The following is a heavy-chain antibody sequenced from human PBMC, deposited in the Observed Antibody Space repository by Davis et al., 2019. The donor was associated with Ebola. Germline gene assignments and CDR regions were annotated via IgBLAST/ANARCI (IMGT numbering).Heavy chain of an antibody. Sequence: GESLKISCAASGFTFSTYSMSWVRQAPGKGLEWVSSISSDSDNIYYADSAKGRFTISRDNAKNSLYLQMNSLRAEDTAVYYCARDPPGYSSGCYADYWGQGTLVTVSS. D-gene: IGHD6-19*01. V-gene: IGHV3-21*01. CDR1: GFTFSTYS. J-gene: IGHJ4*02. CDR3: ARDPPGYSSGCYADY. CDR2: ISSDSDNI.